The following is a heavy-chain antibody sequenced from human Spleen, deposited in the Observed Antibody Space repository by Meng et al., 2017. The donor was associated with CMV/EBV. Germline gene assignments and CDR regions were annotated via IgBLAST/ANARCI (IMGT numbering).Heavy chain of an antibody. CDR3: AHKYDFWNGYTY. V-gene: IGHV2-5*01. CDR2: IYWNDDK. D-gene: IGHD3-3*01. Sequence: SGPTLVKPTQTLTLTCTFSGFSLNTIGLGVGWIRQPPGKALEWLALIYWNDDKRYSPSLKNRLTISKDTSNNQVVLTLANMDPVDTATYYCAHKYDFWNGYTYWGHGTLVTVSS. J-gene: IGHJ4*01. CDR1: GFSLNTIGLG.